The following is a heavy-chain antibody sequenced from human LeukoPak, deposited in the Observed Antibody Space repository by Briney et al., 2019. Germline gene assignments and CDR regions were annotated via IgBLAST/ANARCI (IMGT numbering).Heavy chain of an antibody. V-gene: IGHV3-64*01. J-gene: IGHJ4*02. CDR1: GFTFSSYA. CDR3: ARDRDCSSTSCYAPFDY. D-gene: IGHD2-2*01. CDR2: ISSNGGST. Sequence: GGSLRLSCAASGFTFSSYAVHWVRQAPGKGLEYVSAISSNGGSTYYANSVKGRFTISRDNSKNTLYLQMGSLRAEDMAVYYCARDRDCSSTSCYAPFDYWGQGTLVTVSS.